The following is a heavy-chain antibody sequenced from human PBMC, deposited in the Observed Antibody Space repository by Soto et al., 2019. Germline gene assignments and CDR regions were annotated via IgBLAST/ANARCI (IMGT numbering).Heavy chain of an antibody. CDR2: IYYSGST. V-gene: IGHV4-59*01. CDR1: GGSISSYY. Sequence: SETLSLTCTVSGGSISSYYWSWIRQPPGKGLEWIGYIYYSGSTNYNPSLKSRVTISVDTSKNQFSLKLSSVTAADTAVYYCARVIAVAGTLDPWGQGTLVTVSS. D-gene: IGHD6-19*01. J-gene: IGHJ5*02. CDR3: ARVIAVAGTLDP.